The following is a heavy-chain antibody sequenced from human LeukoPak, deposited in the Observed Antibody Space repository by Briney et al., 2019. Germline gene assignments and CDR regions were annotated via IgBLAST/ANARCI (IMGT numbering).Heavy chain of an antibody. CDR1: GYTFTSYG. Sequence: ASVTVSCKASGYTFTSYGISWVRQAPGQGLEWMGWISAYNGNTNYAQKLQGRVTMTTDTSTSTAYMELRSLRSDDTAVYYCARDMSSPSFGVVIRPWGQGTLVTVSS. CDR3: ARDMSSPSFGVVIRP. CDR2: ISAYNGNT. D-gene: IGHD3-3*01. J-gene: IGHJ4*02. V-gene: IGHV1-18*01.